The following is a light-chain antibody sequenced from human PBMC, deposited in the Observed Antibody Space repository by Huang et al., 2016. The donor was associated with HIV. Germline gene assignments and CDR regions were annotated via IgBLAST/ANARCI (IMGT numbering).Light chain of an antibody. CDR1: QSLIDSDGNTY. CDR3: MQGTQSPPGT. Sequence: DVVLTQSPLSLPVTLGQPASISCRSSQSLIDSDGNTYLNWFQQRPGQSPRRLIYKGSNRDAWVPDRFSGSWSGTDFTLKISRVEAEDVGVYFCMQGTQSPPGTFGQGTKVDIK. V-gene: IGKV2-30*01. J-gene: IGKJ1*01. CDR2: KGS.